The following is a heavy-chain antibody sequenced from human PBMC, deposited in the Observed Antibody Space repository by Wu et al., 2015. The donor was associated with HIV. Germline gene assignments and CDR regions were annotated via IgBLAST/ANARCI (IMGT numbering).Heavy chain of an antibody. D-gene: IGHD6-25*01. CDR1: GYTFTDYF. CDR3: ARVPPIATAGTPFDI. V-gene: IGHV1-2*02. Sequence: QVHLVQSGAEVKKPGASMKISCKASGYTFTDYFTHWVRQAPGQGFEWMGWVNTNTGGTKYAQKFQGRVTMTRDTSISTAYMELSGLTSDDTAIYYCARVPPIATAGTPFDIWGQGTLVTVSS. CDR2: VNTNTGGT. J-gene: IGHJ3*02.